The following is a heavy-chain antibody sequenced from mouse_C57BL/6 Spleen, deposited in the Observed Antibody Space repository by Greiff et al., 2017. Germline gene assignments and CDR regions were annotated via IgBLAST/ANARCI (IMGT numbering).Heavy chain of an antibody. CDR2: IYPGDGDT. Sequence: QVQLQQSGAELVKPGASVKISCKASGYAFSSYWMNWVKQRPGKGLEWIGQIYPGDGDTNYNGKFKGKATLTADKSSSTAYMQRSSLTSEDSAVYFCARGNWDKVAWFAYWGQGTLVTVSA. J-gene: IGHJ3*01. CDR3: ARGNWDKVAWFAY. D-gene: IGHD4-1*01. CDR1: GYAFSSYW. V-gene: IGHV1-80*01.